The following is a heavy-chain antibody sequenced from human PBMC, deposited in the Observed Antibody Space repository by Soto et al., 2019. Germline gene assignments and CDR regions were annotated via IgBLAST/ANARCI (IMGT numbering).Heavy chain of an antibody. J-gene: IGHJ4*02. CDR3: ARSDYSSSSVDY. CDR1: GFTFSSYC. CDR2: IWYDGSNK. D-gene: IGHD6-13*01. V-gene: IGHV3-33*01. Sequence: GGSLRLSCAASGFTFSSYCIHWVRQAPGKGLEWVAVIWYDGSNKYYADSVKGRFTISRDNYKKTLYLQMNSLRAEDTAVYYCARSDYSSSSVDYWGQGTLLTVSS.